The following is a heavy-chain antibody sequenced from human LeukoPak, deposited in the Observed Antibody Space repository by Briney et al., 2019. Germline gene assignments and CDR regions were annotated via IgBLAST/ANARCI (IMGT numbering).Heavy chain of an antibody. CDR1: GFTFDDYA. J-gene: IGHJ4*02. Sequence: PGGSLRLSCAASGFTFDDYAMHWVRQAPGKGLEWVSLISGDGGSTYYADSVKGRFTISRDNSKNSLYLQMNSLRTEGAALYYCAKDTVVIAAAELDYWGQGTLVTVSS. CDR3: AKDTVVIAAAELDY. D-gene: IGHD6-13*01. V-gene: IGHV3-43*02. CDR2: ISGDGGST.